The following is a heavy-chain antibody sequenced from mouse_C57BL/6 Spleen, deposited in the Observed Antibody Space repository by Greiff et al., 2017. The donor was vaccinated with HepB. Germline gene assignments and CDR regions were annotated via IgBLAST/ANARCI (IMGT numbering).Heavy chain of an antibody. D-gene: IGHD1-1*01. V-gene: IGHV1-52*01. CDR3: ARGNYGSSYAWFAY. CDR2: IDPSDSET. CDR1: GYTFTSYW. J-gene: IGHJ3*01. Sequence: QVQLQQPGAELVRPGSSVKLSCKASGYTFTSYWMHWVKQRPIQGLEWIGNIDPSDSETHYNQKFKDKATLTVDKSSSTAYMQLSSLTSEDSAVYYCARGNYGSSYAWFAYWGQGTLVTVSA.